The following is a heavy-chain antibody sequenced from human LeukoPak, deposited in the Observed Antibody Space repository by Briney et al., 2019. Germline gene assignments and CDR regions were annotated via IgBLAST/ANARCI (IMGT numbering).Heavy chain of an antibody. V-gene: IGHV1-46*01. CDR2: INPSGGST. CDR1: GYTFTRYY. CDR3: ARDGAEYSSSSRGPAPIDY. J-gene: IGHJ4*02. D-gene: IGHD6-6*01. Sequence: GASVKVSCKASGYTFTRYYMHWVRHAPGQGLEWMGIINPSGGSTSYAQKFQGRVTMTRDMSTSTVYMELSSLRSEDTAVYYCARDGAEYSSSSRGPAPIDYWGQGTLVTVSS.